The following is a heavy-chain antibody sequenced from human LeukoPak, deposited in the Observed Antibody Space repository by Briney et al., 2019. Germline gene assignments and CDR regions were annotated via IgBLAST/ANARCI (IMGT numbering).Heavy chain of an antibody. V-gene: IGHV4-38-2*01. J-gene: IGHJ4*02. CDR2: IYHSGST. CDR3: ARAESGGDFDY. Sequence: SETLSLTCAVSGYSISSGYYWGWIRQPPGKGLEWIGSIYHSGSTYYNPPLKSRVTISVDTSKNQFSLKLSSVTAADTAVYYCARAESGGDFDYWGQGTLVTVSS. D-gene: IGHD2-15*01. CDR1: GYSISSGYY.